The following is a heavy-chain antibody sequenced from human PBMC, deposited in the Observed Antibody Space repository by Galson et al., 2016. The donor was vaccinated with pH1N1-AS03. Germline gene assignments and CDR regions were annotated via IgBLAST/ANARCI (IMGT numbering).Heavy chain of an antibody. Sequence: PALVKPTQTLTLTCAFSGFSLATSGVGVGWIRQPPGKALEWLALICWDDDKLYNPSLKSRLTVTKDTSKNLVVLTLTDMDPVDTTTYFCTRSRYYNTNLYYFDYWGQGTLVTVSS. J-gene: IGHJ4*02. CDR1: GFSLATSGVG. CDR3: TRSRYYNTNLYYFDY. D-gene: IGHD2/OR15-2a*01. V-gene: IGHV2-5*02. CDR2: ICWDDDK.